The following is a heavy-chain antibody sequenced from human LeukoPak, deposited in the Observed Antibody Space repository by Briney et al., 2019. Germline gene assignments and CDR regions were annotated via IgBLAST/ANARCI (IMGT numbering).Heavy chain of an antibody. CDR3: AQDYYYDSSGYCH. CDR2: ISSSSSYI. D-gene: IGHD3-22*01. J-gene: IGHJ4*02. V-gene: IGHV3-21*01. CDR1: GFTFSSYS. Sequence: GGSLRLSCAASGFTFSSYSMTWVRQAPGKGLEWVSSISSSSSYIYYADSVKGRFTISRGNAKNSLYLQMNSLRAEDTAVYYCAQDYYYDSSGYCHWGQGTLVTVSS.